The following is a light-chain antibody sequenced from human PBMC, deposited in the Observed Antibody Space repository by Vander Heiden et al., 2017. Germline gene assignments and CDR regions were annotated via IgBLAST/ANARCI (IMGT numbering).Light chain of an antibody. V-gene: IGKV3-11*01. CDR3: QQRSNWPPYT. CDR2: DAS. J-gene: IGKJ2*01. Sequence: ELVLTQSPATLSLSPGERATLSCRASQSVGSYLAWYQQKPGQAPRLLIFDASNRFTGIPARFSGSGSGTDFTLTISSLEPEDFAVYYCQQRSNWPPYTFGQGTRLEIK. CDR1: QSVGSY.